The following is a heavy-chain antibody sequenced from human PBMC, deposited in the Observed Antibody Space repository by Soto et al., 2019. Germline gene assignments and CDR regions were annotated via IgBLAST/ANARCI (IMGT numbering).Heavy chain of an antibody. CDR3: ARDYGHNWFDP. D-gene: IGHD4-17*01. CDR2: IYPSGST. V-gene: IGHV4-30-2*01. CDR1: GGSISSDGYS. Sequence: QLQLQESGSGLVKHSQTLSLTCAVSGGSISSDGYSWSWIRQPPGTGLEWIGYIYPSGSTYYNPSLKNRVTISVDRSKNQFSLKLSSLTAADTAVYYCARDYGHNWFDPWGQGTLVTVSS. J-gene: IGHJ5*02.